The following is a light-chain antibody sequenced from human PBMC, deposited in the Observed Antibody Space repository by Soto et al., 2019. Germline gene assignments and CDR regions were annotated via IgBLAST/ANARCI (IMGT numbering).Light chain of an antibody. CDR1: QSISNY. V-gene: IGKV1-39*01. Sequence: DIQMTQSPSSLSASIIERVTITCRASQSISNYLNLYQHKTGKAPKLLIYAASNLQGGVPSRFSCSGSGTDATLTISSLQPEEFATYYCQQTYSTRITFGQATRLE. CDR2: AAS. J-gene: IGKJ5*01. CDR3: QQTYSTRIT.